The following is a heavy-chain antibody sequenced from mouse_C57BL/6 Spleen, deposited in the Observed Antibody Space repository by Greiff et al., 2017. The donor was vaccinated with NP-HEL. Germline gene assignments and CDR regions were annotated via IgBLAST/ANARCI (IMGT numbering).Heavy chain of an antibody. D-gene: IGHD2-4*01. V-gene: IGHV2-4*01. Sequence: VQLVESGPGLVQPSQSLSITCTVSGFSLTSYGVHWVRQPPGKGLEWLGVIWSGGSTDYNAAFISRLSISKDNSKSQVFFKMNSLQADDNAIYYCAKTDYDYGRFAYWGQGTLVTVSA. J-gene: IGHJ3*01. CDR1: GFSLTSYG. CDR2: IWSGGST. CDR3: AKTDYDYGRFAY.